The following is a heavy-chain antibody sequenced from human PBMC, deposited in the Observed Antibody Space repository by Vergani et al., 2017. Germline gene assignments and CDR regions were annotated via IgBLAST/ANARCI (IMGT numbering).Heavy chain of an antibody. Sequence: VQLVESGGGVVQPGRSLRLSCAASGFTFSSYEMNWVRQAPGKGLEWVSYISSSGSTIYYADSVKGRFTISRDNAKNSLYLQMNSLRAEDTAVYYCARSSTVVTPGYWGQGTLVTVSS. V-gene: IGHV3-48*03. D-gene: IGHD4-23*01. J-gene: IGHJ4*02. CDR3: ARSSTVVTPGY. CDR1: GFTFSSYE. CDR2: ISSSGSTI.